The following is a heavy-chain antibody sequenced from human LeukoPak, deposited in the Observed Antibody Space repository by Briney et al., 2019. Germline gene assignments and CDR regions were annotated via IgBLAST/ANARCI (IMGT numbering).Heavy chain of an antibody. CDR2: IYSGGST. V-gene: IGHV3-66*01. D-gene: IGHD3-10*01. Sequence: GGSLRLSCAASGFTVSSNYMSWVRQAPGKGLERVSVIYSGGSTYYADSVKGRFTISRDNSKNTLYLQMNSLRAEDTAVYYCARDPPYYYGSGSQLWGQGTLVTVSS. CDR3: ARDPPYYYGSGSQL. J-gene: IGHJ4*02. CDR1: GFTVSSNY.